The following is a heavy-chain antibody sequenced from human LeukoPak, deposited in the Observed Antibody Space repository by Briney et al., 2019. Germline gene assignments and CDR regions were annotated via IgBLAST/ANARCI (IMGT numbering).Heavy chain of an antibody. CDR2: VSATGYTT. V-gene: IGHV3-23*01. J-gene: IGHJ4*02. CDR3: AKGAVGKSESSGYPPHFDY. D-gene: IGHD3-22*01. CDR1: GFTFSSYG. Sequence: GGSLRLSCVASGFTFSSYGMSWVRQAPGKGLEWVSYVSATGYTTNYADSVKGRFTMSRDNSKNTLSLQMNSLRAEDTAVYYCAKGAVGKSESSGYPPHFDYWGKGPLVSVSS.